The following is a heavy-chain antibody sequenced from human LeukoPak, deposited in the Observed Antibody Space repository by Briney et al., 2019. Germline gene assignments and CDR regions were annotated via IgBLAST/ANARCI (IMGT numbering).Heavy chain of an antibody. CDR2: INHSGST. D-gene: IGHD5-24*01. J-gene: IGHJ4*02. CDR3: ARVEIAVSLRFDY. V-gene: IGHV4-34*01. CDR1: GGSFSGYY. Sequence: PSETLSLTCAVYGGSFSGYYWSWIRQPPGKGLEWIGEINHSGSTNYNPSLKSRVTISVHTSKNQFSLKLSSVTAADTAVYYCARVEIAVSLRFDYWGQGTLVTVSS.